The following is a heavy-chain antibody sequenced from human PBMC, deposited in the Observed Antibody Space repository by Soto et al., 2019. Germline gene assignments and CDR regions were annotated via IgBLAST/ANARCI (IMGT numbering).Heavy chain of an antibody. V-gene: IGHV1-46*01. CDR2: INPSGGST. D-gene: IGHD3-22*01. CDR1: GYTFTSYY. Sequence: ASVKVSCKASGYTFTSYYMHWVRQAPGQGLEWMGIINPSGGSTSYAQKFQGRVTMTRDTSTSTVYMELSSLRSEDTAVCYCAREMLQSYYDSSGYAGMDVWGQGTTVTVSS. J-gene: IGHJ6*02. CDR3: AREMLQSYYDSSGYAGMDV.